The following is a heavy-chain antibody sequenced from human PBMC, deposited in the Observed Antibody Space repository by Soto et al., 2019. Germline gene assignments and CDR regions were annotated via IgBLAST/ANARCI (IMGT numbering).Heavy chain of an antibody. CDR3: ARVRGLWFGELLFNPYYYYGMDV. CDR1: GGSISSGGYY. Sequence: SETLSLTCTVSGGSISSGGYYWSWIRQHPGKGLEWIGYIYYSGSTYYNPSLKSRVTTSVDTSKNQFSLKLSSVTAADTAVYYCARVRGLWFGELLFNPYYYYGMDVWGQGTTVTVSS. D-gene: IGHD3-10*01. V-gene: IGHV4-31*03. J-gene: IGHJ6*02. CDR2: IYYSGST.